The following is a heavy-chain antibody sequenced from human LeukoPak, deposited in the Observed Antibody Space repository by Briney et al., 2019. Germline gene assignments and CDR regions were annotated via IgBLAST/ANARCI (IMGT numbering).Heavy chain of an antibody. CDR3: ARDEGSSSDPPWFDP. CDR2: INPNSGGT. J-gene: IGHJ5*02. V-gene: IGHV1-2*02. CDR1: GYTFTGYY. Sequence: ASVEVSCKASGYTFTGYYMHWVRQAPGQGLEWMGWINPNSGGTNYAQKFQGRVTMTRDTSISTAYMELSRLRSDDTAVYYCARDEGSSSDPPWFDPWGQGTLVTVSS. D-gene: IGHD6-6*01.